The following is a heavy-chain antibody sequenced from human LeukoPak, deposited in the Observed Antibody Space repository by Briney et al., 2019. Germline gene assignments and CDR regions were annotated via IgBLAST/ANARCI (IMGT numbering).Heavy chain of an antibody. V-gene: IGHV4-59*01. D-gene: IGHD3-9*01. CDR1: GGSISSYY. CDR3: ARGLNYDILTGTSYYYYYMDV. Sequence: SETLSLTCTVSGGSISSYYWSWIRQPPGKGLEWIGYIYYSGSTNYNPSLKSRVTISVDTSKNQFSLKLSSVTAAHTAVYYCARGLNYDILTGTSYYYYYMDVWGKGTTVTVSS. J-gene: IGHJ6*03. CDR2: IYYSGST.